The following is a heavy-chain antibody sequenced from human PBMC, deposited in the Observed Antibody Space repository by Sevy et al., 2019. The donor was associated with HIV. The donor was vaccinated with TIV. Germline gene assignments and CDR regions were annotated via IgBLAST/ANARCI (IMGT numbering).Heavy chain of an antibody. V-gene: IGHV1-3*04. J-gene: IGHJ4*02. CDR1: GYTFTSYA. D-gene: IGHD3-10*01. CDR3: AIDRGGSGDFDY. Sequence: ASVKVSCKASGYTFTSYAMHWVRHAPGQRLQWMGWINTGNGDTKYSEKLQGRVTITRDTSASTAYMELSSLRSEDTAVYYCAIDRGGSGDFDYWGQGTLVTVSS. CDR2: INTGNGDT.